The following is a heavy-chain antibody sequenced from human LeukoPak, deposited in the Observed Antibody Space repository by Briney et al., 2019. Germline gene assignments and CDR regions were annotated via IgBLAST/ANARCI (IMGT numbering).Heavy chain of an antibody. D-gene: IGHD6-6*01. J-gene: IGHJ6*02. CDR2: ISGSGGST. CDR3: AKDYSSSSYYYYYYGMDV. CDR1: GFTFSSYA. V-gene: IGHV3-23*01. Sequence: GGSLRLSCAASGFTFSSYAMSWVRQAPGKGLEWVSAISGSGGSTYYADSVKGRFTISRDNSKNTLYLQMNSLRAEDTAVYYRAKDYSSSSYYYYYYGMDVWGQGTTVTVSS.